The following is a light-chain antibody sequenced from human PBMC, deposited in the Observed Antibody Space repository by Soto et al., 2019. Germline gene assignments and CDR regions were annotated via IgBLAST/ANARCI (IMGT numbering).Light chain of an antibody. V-gene: IGLV2-14*01. J-gene: IGLJ1*01. CDR1: SSDVGGYNY. CDR2: YVS. CDR3: SSYTSSSTLV. Sequence: QSALTQPASVSGSPGQSITISCTGTSSDVGGYNYVSWYQQHPGKAPKLMIYYVSNRPSGVSNPFSGSKSGNTASLTISGLQAEDEADYYCSSYTSSSTLVFGTGTKVTVL.